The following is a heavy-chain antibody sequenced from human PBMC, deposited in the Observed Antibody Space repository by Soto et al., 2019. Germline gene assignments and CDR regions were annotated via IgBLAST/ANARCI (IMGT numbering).Heavy chain of an antibody. CDR1: GASISSGAYY. J-gene: IGHJ2*01. D-gene: IGHD3-22*01. Sequence: QVQLQESXXXXXKPSQTLSXTCTVSGASISSGAYYWNWIRQHPGKGLEGIGYIYYSGSTYYNPSLKSRVAISADTSNNQFSLKLSSVSAADTAVYYCARVIDSSGYYYGWYFDLWGRGTLVTVSS. V-gene: IGHV4-31*03. CDR2: IYYSGST. CDR3: ARVIDSSGYYYGWYFDL.